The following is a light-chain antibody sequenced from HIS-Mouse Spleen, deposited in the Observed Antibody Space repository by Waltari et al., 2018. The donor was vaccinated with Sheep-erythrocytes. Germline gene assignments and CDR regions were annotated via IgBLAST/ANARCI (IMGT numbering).Light chain of an antibody. CDR3: CSYAGSSTLV. J-gene: IGLJ2*01. Sequence: QSALTQPASVSGSPGQSITISCTGTSSDCGSYNLVSGYQQHPGKAPKLMIYEGSKRPSGVSNRFSGSKSGNTASLTISGLQAEDEADYYCCSYAGSSTLVFGGGTKLTVL. CDR1: SSDCGSYNL. CDR2: EGS. V-gene: IGLV2-23*01.